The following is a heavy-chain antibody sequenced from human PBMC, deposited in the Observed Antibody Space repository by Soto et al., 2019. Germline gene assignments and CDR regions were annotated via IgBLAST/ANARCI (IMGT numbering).Heavy chain of an antibody. D-gene: IGHD3-16*02. V-gene: IGHV3-23*01. CDR2: LSGSGGDT. CDR3: AKRGGYDYVWKSYRPDY. CDR1: GFTFSSFA. J-gene: IGHJ4*02. Sequence: EVQLLESGGGLVQPGGSLRLSCVASGFTFSSFAMSWVRQAPGKGLEWVSTLSGSGGDTYYADSVNGRFTISRDKSKNTLDLQMDRLRVEDTAVYYCAKRGGYDYVWKSYRPDYWGQGALVSVSS.